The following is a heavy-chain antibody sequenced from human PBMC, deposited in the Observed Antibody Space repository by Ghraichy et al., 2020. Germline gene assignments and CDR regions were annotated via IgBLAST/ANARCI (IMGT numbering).Heavy chain of an antibody. V-gene: IGHV3-9*01. J-gene: IGHJ4*02. CDR1: GFTFDDYA. CDR3: AKDLTLLDESAAGSVFDY. D-gene: IGHD6-13*01. Sequence: GGSLRLSCAASGFTFDDYAMHWVRQAPGKGLEWVSGISWNSGSIGYADSVKGRFTISRDNAKNSLYLQMNSLRAEDTALYYCAKDLTLLDESAAGSVFDYWGQGTLVTVSS. CDR2: ISWNSGSI.